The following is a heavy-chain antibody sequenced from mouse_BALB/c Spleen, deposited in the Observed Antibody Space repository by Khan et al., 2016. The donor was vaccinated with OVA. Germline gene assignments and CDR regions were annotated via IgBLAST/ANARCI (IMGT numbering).Heavy chain of an antibody. Sequence: EVQLQESGPGLVKPSQSLSLTCTVTGYSITSDYAWNWIRQFPGNKLEWMGYISYSGTTSYNPSLKSRISITRDTSKNQIFLPLNSVTTEDTATYCCARLSFWGAGTTVTVSA. CDR1: GYSITSDYA. CDR2: ISYSGTT. V-gene: IGHV3-2*02. J-gene: IGHJ1*01. CDR3: ARLSF.